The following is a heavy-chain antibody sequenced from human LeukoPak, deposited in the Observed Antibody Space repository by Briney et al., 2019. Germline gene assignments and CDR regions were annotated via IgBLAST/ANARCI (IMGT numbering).Heavy chain of an antibody. J-gene: IGHJ3*02. CDR2: IDTSAAYI. Sequence: PGGSLRLSGAAPGLTFSSYSMNWVRQAPGKGLEWVSFIDTSAAYIYYGDSMRGRFTISRDNAKNSLYLQMNGLRAEDTAVYYWARGRSITLVRGVAMSDGFDIWGQGTMVSVPS. V-gene: IGHV3-21*01. CDR1: GLTFSSYS. CDR3: ARGRSITLVRGVAMSDGFDI. D-gene: IGHD3-10*01.